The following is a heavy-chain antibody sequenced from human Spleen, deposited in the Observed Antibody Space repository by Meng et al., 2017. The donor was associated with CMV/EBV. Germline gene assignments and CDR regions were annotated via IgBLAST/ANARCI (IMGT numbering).Heavy chain of an antibody. CDR2: ISWNSGSI. V-gene: IGHV3-9*01. CDR1: GFTFDDYA. D-gene: IGHD4-17*01. CDR3: AKDMGLRKGCDY. J-gene: IGHJ4*02. Sequence: SLKISCAASGFTFDDYAMHWVRQAPGKGLEWVSGISWNSGSIGYADSVKGRFTISRDNAKNSLYLQMNSLRAEDTALYYCAKDMGLRKGCDYWGQGTLVTVSS.